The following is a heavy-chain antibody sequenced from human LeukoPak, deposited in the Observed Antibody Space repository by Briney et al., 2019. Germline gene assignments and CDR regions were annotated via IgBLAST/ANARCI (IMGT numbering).Heavy chain of an antibody. CDR1: GYTFTSYD. J-gene: IGHJ4*02. CDR3: ARFTPRLSREKFDY. Sequence: GASVKVSCKASGYTFTSYDINWVRQATGQGLEWMGWISPYIGNTYYSQKLQGRVTMTTDTSTTTAYMELRSLRSDDTGVYYCARFTPRLSREKFDYWGQGTLVTVSS. V-gene: IGHV1-18*01. CDR2: ISPYIGNT. D-gene: IGHD3-3*02.